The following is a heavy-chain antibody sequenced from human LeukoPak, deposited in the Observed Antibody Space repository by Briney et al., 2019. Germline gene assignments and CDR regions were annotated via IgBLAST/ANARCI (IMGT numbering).Heavy chain of an antibody. CDR1: GGSISSYY. V-gene: IGHV4-59*12. CDR2: IYYSGST. D-gene: IGHD5-18*01. CDR3: AREERRGYSYGYSY. J-gene: IGHJ4*02. Sequence: PSETLSLTCAVPGGSISSYYWSWIRQPPRKGLQWIGYIYYSGSTNYNPSLKSRVTISVDTSKNQFSLKLCSVTAADMAVYYCAREERRGYSYGYSYWGQGTLVTVSS.